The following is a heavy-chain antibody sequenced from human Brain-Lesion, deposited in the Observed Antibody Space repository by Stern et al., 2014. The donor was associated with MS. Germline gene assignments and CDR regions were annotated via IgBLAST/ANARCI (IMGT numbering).Heavy chain of an antibody. CDR1: GYTLTELS. J-gene: IGHJ4*02. CDR2: FDPEDGET. CDR3: ATLSPGAGGNYYRHFDY. D-gene: IGHD1-26*01. V-gene: IGHV1-24*01. Sequence: QVQLVESGAEVKKPGASVKVSCKVSGYTLTELSMHWVRQAPRKGLEWMGGFDPEDGETIYAQKFQGRVTMTEDTSTDTAYMELSSLRSEDTAVYYCATLSPGAGGNYYRHFDYWGQGTLVTVSS.